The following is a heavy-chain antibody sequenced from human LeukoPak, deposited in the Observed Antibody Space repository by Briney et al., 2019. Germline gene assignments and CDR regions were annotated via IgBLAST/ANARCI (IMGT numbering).Heavy chain of an antibody. J-gene: IGHJ4*02. V-gene: IGHV3-15*01. CDR2: IKSKTDGGTT. Sequence: GGSLRLSCAASGFTFSNAWMSWVRQAPGKGVEWVGRIKSKTDGGTTDYAAPVKGRFTISRDDSKNTLYLQMNSLKTEDTAVYYCTTDTYYYDSSGYLDYWGQGTLVTVSS. D-gene: IGHD3-22*01. CDR3: TTDTYYYDSSGYLDY. CDR1: GFTFSNAW.